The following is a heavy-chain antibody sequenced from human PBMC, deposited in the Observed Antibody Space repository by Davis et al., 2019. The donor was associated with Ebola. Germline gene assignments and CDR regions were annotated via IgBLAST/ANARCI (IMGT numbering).Heavy chain of an antibody. D-gene: IGHD6-6*01. Sequence: ESLKISCAASGFTFSSYSMNWVRQAPGKGLEWVSSISSSSSYIYYAGSVKGRFTISRDNAKNSLYLQMNSLRAEDTAVYYCARSSIAARPGYYYGMDVWGQGTTVTVSS. CDR3: ARSSIAARPGYYYGMDV. J-gene: IGHJ6*02. CDR2: ISSSSSYI. V-gene: IGHV3-21*01. CDR1: GFTFSSYS.